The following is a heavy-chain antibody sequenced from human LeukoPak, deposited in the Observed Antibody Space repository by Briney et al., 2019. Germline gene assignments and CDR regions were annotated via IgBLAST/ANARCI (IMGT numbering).Heavy chain of an antibody. CDR2: IYYSGST. CDR1: GGSISSYY. Sequence: PSETLSLTCTVSGGSISSYYWSWIRQPPGKGLEWIGYIYYSGSTSYNPSLKSRVTISVDTSKNQFSLKLSSVTAADTAVYYCARQALDAFDIWGQGTMVTVSS. V-gene: IGHV4-59*08. CDR3: ARQALDAFDI. J-gene: IGHJ3*02.